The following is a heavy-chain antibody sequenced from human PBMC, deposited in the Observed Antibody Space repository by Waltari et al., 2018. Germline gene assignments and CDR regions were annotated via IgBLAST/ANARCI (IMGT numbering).Heavy chain of an antibody. Sequence: QVQLQQWGAGLLKPSETLSLTCAVYGGSFSGYYWSWIRQPPGKGLEWIGEINHRGSTNYNPSLKSRVTISVDTSKNQFSLKLSSVTAADTAVYYCVRGRIAAAQFDYWGQGTLVTVSS. J-gene: IGHJ4*02. V-gene: IGHV4-34*01. CDR3: VRGRIAAAQFDY. CDR1: GGSFSGYY. CDR2: INHRGST. D-gene: IGHD6-13*01.